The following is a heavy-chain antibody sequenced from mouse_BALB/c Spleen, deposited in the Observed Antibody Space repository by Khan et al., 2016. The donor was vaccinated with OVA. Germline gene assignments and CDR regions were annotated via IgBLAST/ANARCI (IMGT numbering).Heavy chain of an antibody. J-gene: IGHJ3*01. V-gene: IGHV1-77*01. CDR2: ISPGSGST. CDR3: ARGGYSVFAY. D-gene: IGHD2-14*01. Sequence: QVQLQQPGPELVRPGASVKMSCKASGYTFTDYIIHWVKQTTGQGLEWIGDISPGSGSTYYNEKFKGKATLTADKSSNTAYMQLSSLTSEDSAVYVCARGGYSVFAYWGQGTLVTVSA. CDR1: GYTFTDYI.